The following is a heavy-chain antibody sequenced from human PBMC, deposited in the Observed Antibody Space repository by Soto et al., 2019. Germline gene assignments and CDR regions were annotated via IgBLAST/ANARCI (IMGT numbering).Heavy chain of an antibody. CDR3: ARGKISDYVWGSYSYHFDY. D-gene: IGHD3-16*02. Sequence: SETLSVTCAVYGGSFSVYYWSWIRQPPGRGLEWIGEINHSGSTNYNPSLKSRVTISVDTSKNQFSLKLSSVTAADTAVYYCARGKISDYVWGSYSYHFDYWGQGTVVTVSS. J-gene: IGHJ4*02. V-gene: IGHV4-34*01. CDR1: GGSFSVYY. CDR2: INHSGST.